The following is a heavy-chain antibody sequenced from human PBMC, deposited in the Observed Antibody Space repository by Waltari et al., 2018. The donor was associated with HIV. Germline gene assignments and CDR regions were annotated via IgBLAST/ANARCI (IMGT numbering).Heavy chain of an antibody. CDR3: ARMYYGSLFTRADYGLDV. D-gene: IGHD3-10*01. CDR2: SAPDRGLA. Sequence: QVQLVQSGAEVKKPGASVTVSCKASGYTFSGHIIHWVRQPPGQGLEWLGRSAPDRGLANCEQTFQGRGTMSKAKSIGTVYLKWSVLRSDDTALYYWARMYYGSLFTRADYGLDVWGQGTTVTVSS. V-gene: IGHV1-2*06. CDR1: GYTFSGHI. J-gene: IGHJ6*02.